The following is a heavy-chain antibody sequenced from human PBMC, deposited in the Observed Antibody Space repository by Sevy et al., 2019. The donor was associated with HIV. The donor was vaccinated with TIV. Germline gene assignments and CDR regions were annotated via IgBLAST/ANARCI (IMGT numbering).Heavy chain of an antibody. J-gene: IGHJ6*02. D-gene: IGHD6-19*01. CDR3: ARAYGSGWPYGMDV. CDR1: GGSISSGDYY. V-gene: IGHV4-30-4*01. CDR2: IYYSGST. Sequence: SETLSLTCTVSGGSISSGDYYWSWIRQPPGKGLEWIGYIYYSGSTYYNPSLKSRVTISVDTSKNQFSLKLGSVTAADTAVYYCARAYGSGWPYGMDVWGQGTTVTVSS.